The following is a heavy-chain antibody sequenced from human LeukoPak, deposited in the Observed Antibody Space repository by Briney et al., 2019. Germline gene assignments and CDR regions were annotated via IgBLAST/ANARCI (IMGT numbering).Heavy chain of an antibody. J-gene: IGHJ4*02. Sequence: SPTLSLTCAISGDSVSINSAAWNWIRQSPSRGLEWLGSTYYRSKWYNDYAVSVKSRITINPDTSKNQFSLRLNSVTPEDTAVYYCARSTEGSSWYAGLDYWGQGTLVTVSS. D-gene: IGHD6-13*01. CDR3: ARSTEGSSWYAGLDY. CDR2: TYYRSKWYN. V-gene: IGHV6-1*01. CDR1: GDSVSINSAA.